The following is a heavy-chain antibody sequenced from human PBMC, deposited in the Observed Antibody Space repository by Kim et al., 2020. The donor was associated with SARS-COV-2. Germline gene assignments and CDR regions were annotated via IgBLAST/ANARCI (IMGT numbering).Heavy chain of an antibody. V-gene: IGHV3-30*02. D-gene: IGHD3-3*01. CDR3: AKDKARNDFWSGYPTSNAFDI. Sequence: FTISRDNSKNTLYLQMNSLRAEDTAVYYCAKDKARNDFWSGYPTSNAFDIWGQGTMVTVSS. J-gene: IGHJ3*02.